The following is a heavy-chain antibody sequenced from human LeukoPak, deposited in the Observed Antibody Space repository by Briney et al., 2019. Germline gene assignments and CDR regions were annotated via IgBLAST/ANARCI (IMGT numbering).Heavy chain of an antibody. CDR2: INHSGST. CDR3: ASQQLVRSNWFDP. J-gene: IGHJ5*02. CDR1: GGSFSGYY. Sequence: SETLPLTCAVYGGSFSGYYWSWIRQPPGKGLEWIGEINHSGSTNYNPSLKSRVTISVDTSKNQFSLKLSSVTAADTAVYYCASQQLVRSNWFDPWGQGTLVTVSS. V-gene: IGHV4-34*01. D-gene: IGHD6-13*01.